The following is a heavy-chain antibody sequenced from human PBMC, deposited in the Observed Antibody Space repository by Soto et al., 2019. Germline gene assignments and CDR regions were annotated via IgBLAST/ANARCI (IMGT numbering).Heavy chain of an antibody. CDR1: GFSFSTYS. V-gene: IGHV3-21*01. D-gene: IGHD2-21*02. Sequence: PGGSLRLSCAASGFSFSTYSMSWVRQAPGKGLGWVSSISSRGDTYYADSVKGRFTISRDNAKNSVSLQMDSLRAEDAAVYYCAREETAWPLAYGLDVWGQGTTVTVSS. CDR2: ISSRGDT. CDR3: AREETAWPLAYGLDV. J-gene: IGHJ6*02.